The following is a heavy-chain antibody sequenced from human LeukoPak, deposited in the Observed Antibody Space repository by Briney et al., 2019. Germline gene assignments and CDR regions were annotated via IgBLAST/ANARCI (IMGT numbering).Heavy chain of an antibody. CDR2: INWNGGST. J-gene: IGHJ4*02. V-gene: IGHV3-20*01. Sequence: GGSLRLSCAASGFTFDDYGMSWVRQAPGKGLEWVSGINWNGGSTGYADSVKGRFTISRDNAKNSLYLQMNSLRAEDTALYHCASLSXSSGWSGVWGQGTLVTVSS. CDR1: GFTFDDYG. D-gene: IGHD6-19*01. CDR3: ASLSXSSGWSGV.